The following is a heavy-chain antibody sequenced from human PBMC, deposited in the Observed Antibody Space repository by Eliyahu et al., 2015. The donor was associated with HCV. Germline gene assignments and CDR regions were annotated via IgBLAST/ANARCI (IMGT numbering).Heavy chain of an antibody. CDR3: ARQPPENYYDSSGVFDY. D-gene: IGHD3-22*01. Sequence: QVQLQESGPGLVKPSETLSLTCAVSGYSISSGYYWGWIRQPPGKGLEWIGSIYHSGSTYYNPSLKSRVTISVDTSKNQFSLKLSSVTAADTAVYYCARQPPENYYDSSGVFDYWGQGTLVTVSS. V-gene: IGHV4-38-2*01. J-gene: IGHJ4*02. CDR2: IYHSGST. CDR1: GYSISSGYY.